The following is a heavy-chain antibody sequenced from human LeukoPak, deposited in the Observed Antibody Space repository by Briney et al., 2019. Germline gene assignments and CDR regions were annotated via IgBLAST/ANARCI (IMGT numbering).Heavy chain of an antibody. V-gene: IGHV4-39*07. CDR2: IYYSGST. CDR1: GGSISSSNYF. D-gene: IGHD1-7*01. J-gene: IGHJ4*02. Sequence: PSETLSLTCTVSGGSISSSNYFWGWIRQPPGKGLEWIGSIYYSGSTYYDPSLKSRVTISVDSSKNQFSLKLSSVTAADTAVYYCARDQGNYQPTLYYFDCWGQGTLVTVSS. CDR3: ARDQGNYQPTLYYFDC.